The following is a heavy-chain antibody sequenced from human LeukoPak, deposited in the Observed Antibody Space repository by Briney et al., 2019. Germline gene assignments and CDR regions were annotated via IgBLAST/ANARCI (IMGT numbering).Heavy chain of an antibody. V-gene: IGHV3-23*01. Sequence: GGSLSLSCAASGFTFSSYAVSWVRQAPGKGLEWVSTIIGSGGSTFYADSVKGRFTISRDNSKSTLYLQMNSLRVEDTAVYYCAKVWYKYFDYWGQGTRVTVFS. D-gene: IGHD1-1*01. CDR1: GFTFSSYA. CDR2: IIGSGGST. J-gene: IGHJ4*02. CDR3: AKVWYKYFDY.